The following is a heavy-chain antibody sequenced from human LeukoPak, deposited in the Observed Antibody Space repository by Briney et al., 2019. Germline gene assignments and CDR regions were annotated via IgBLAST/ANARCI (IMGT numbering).Heavy chain of an antibody. Sequence: ASVKVSCKASDYTFTSYGISWVRQAPGQGLEWMGWISAYNGNTNYAQKLQGRVTMTTDTSTSTAYMELRSLRSDDTAVYYCARAGKAYYDSSGYANPVDYWGQGTLVTVSS. CDR2: ISAYNGNT. D-gene: IGHD3-22*01. CDR3: ARAGKAYYDSSGYANPVDY. CDR1: DYTFTSYG. J-gene: IGHJ4*02. V-gene: IGHV1-18*01.